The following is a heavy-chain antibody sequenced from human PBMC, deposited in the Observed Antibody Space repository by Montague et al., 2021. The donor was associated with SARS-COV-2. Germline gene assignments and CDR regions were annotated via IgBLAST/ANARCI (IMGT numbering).Heavy chain of an antibody. CDR2: ISSSGSTI. CDR1: GFTFSSCE. V-gene: IGHV3-48*03. J-gene: IGHJ6*02. D-gene: IGHD3-9*01. Sequence: SLRLSCAASGFTFSSCEMNWVRQAPGKGLEWVSYISSSGSTIYYADSVKGRFTISRDNAKNSLYLQVNSLRAEDTAVYYCARADLLTGYYMVGYYYGMDVWGQGTTVTVSS. CDR3: ARADLLTGYYMVGYYYGMDV.